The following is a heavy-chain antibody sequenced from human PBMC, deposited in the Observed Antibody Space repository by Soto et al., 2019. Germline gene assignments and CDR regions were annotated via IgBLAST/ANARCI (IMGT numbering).Heavy chain of an antibody. CDR1: GFTFSSYG. Sequence: GGSLRLSCAASGFTFSSYGMHWGRQAPGEGLEWMAVISYDGSNKYYADSVKCRFTISRDNSKNTLYLQMNSLRAEDTAVYYCAKDAATPAGADYWGQGTLVTVSS. CDR3: AKDAATPAGADY. CDR2: ISYDGSNK. D-gene: IGHD6-19*01. J-gene: IGHJ4*02. V-gene: IGHV3-30*18.